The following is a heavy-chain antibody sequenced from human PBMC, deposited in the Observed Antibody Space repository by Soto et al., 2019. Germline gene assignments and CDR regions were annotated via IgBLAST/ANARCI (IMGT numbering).Heavy chain of an antibody. CDR3: ARHLGAYGSGSYYNY. V-gene: IGHV5-51*01. CDR2: VFPGDSDT. J-gene: IGHJ4*02. CDR1: GFTFTSYW. D-gene: IGHD3-10*01. Sequence: PGESLKISCKGSGFTFTSYWIAWVRQMPGKGPEWMGVVFPGDSDTRYSPSFQGQVIISADKSISTAYLQWSSLKASDTAMYYCARHLGAYGSGSYYNYWGQGTLVTVSS.